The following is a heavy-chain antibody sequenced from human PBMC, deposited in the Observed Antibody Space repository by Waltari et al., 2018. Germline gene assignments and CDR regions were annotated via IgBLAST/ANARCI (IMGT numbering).Heavy chain of an antibody. Sequence: EAQLVESGGGLIQPGGSLRLPCAASGFTVSSNSMSRIGQAPGKGLEWVSVIYSGGSTYYADSVKGRFTISRDNSKNTLYLQMNSLRAEDTAVYYCARAGDDYGDYRGLDYWGQGTLVTVSS. CDR3: ARAGDDYGDYRGLDY. CDR1: GFTVSSNS. D-gene: IGHD4-17*01. J-gene: IGHJ4*02. CDR2: IYSGGST. V-gene: IGHV3-53*01.